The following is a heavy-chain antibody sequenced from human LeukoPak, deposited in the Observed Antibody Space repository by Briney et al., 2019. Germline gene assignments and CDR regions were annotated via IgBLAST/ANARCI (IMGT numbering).Heavy chain of an antibody. V-gene: IGHV1-2*02. J-gene: IGHJ4*02. CDR2: SDPKSGAT. Sequence: ASVKVSCKTSGYTFTSYYIHWLRQAPGQRLEWMGWSDPKSGATKYEHFQGRVTMTSDTSISTAYMELSRLTSDDTAVYYCARGNFYDNKGYSPELRYGGQGTLVTVSS. CDR3: ARGNFYDNKGYSPELRY. CDR1: GYTFTSYY. D-gene: IGHD3-10*01.